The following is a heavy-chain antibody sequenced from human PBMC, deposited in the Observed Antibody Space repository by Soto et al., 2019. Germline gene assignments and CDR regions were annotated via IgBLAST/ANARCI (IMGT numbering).Heavy chain of an antibody. J-gene: IGHJ4*02. CDR3: ARGLTTLYYFDS. CDR1: GGSISRSVYY. D-gene: IGHD1-1*01. CDR2: IYYAGSS. V-gene: IGHV4-31*02. Sequence: QVQLQESGPGLVKSSQTLSLTCSVSGGSISRSVYYWTWLRQHPGKGLEWIGHIYYAGSSYSNPSLRSRLSLSLVTSNNQFSLKLNSVTAADTAVYYCARGLTTLYYFDSWGQGTLVSVSS.